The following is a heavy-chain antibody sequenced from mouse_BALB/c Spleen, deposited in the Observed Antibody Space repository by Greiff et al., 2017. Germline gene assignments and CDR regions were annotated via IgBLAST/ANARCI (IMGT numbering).Heavy chain of an antibody. Sequence: QVQLQQPGAELVRPGASVKLSCKASGYTFTSYWINWVKQRPGQGLEWIGNIYPSDSYTNYNQKFKDKATLTVDKSSSTAYMQLSSPTSEDSAVYYCTRRGYYGSSPFDVWGAGTTVTVSS. D-gene: IGHD1-1*01. CDR3: TRRGYYGSSPFDV. CDR1: GYTFTSYW. V-gene: IGHV1-69*02. J-gene: IGHJ1*01. CDR2: IYPSDSYT.